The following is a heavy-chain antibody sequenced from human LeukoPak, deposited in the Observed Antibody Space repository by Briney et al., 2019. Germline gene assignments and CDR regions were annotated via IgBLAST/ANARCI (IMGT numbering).Heavy chain of an antibody. V-gene: IGHV4-34*01. D-gene: IGHD6-19*01. J-gene: IGHJ3*01. CDR3: ARPAEAGYFYAFDF. CDR2: INHSGSI. CDR1: GGSFSGYY. Sequence: SETLSLTCTVYGGSFSGYYWSWIRQPPGRGLEWIGEINHSGSINYNPSLKSRVTISVDTSKNQFSLKLSSVTAADTAVYYCARPAEAGYFYAFDFWGQGTMVTVSS.